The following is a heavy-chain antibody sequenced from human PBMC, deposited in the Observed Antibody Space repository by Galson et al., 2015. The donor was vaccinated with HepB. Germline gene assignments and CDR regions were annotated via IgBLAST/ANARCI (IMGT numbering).Heavy chain of an antibody. CDR3: ARGEGGYGSYGFCYCYYGMGV. CDR1: GFTFSSYG. CDR2: IWYDGSNK. D-gene: IGHD6-25*01. J-gene: IGHJ6*02. V-gene: IGHV3-33*01. Sequence: SLRLSCAASGFTFSSYGMHWVRQAPGKGLEWVAVIWYDGSNKYYADSVKGRFTISRDNSKNTLYLQMNSLRAEDTAVYYCARGEGGYGSYGFCYCYYGMGVWGQGTTVAVS.